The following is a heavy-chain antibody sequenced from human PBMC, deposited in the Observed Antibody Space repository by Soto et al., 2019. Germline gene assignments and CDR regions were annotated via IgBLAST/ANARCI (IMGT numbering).Heavy chain of an antibody. CDR1: GGTFSSYA. CDR2: IIPIFGTA. Sequence: QVQLVQSGAEVKKPGSSVKVSCKASGGTFSSYAISWVRQAPGQGLEWMGGIIPIFGTANYAQKFQGRVTITADEAPSPAYMELCSLRSEDTAVSYCASNGPYQHFDYWGQGTLVTVSS. D-gene: IGHD2-2*01. J-gene: IGHJ4*02. CDR3: ASNGPYQHFDY. V-gene: IGHV1-69*12.